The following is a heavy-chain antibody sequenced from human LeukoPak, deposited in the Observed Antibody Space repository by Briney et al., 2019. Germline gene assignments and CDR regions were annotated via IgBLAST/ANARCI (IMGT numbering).Heavy chain of an antibody. CDR1: GGAINTYF. D-gene: IGHD6-19*01. CDR3: ARGVTGGWYGDFQH. J-gene: IGHJ1*01. CDR2: IYYSGST. Sequence: PSETLSLTCTVSGGAINTYFWSWIRQPPGKGLDGIGYIYYSGSTNYNPSLKSRVTISVDTSKNQFSLKLSSVTAADTAVYYCARGVTGGWYGDFQHWGLGTLVTVSS. V-gene: IGHV4-59*01.